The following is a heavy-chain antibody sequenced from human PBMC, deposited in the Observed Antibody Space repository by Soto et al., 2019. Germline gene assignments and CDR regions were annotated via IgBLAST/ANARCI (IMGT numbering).Heavy chain of an antibody. V-gene: IGHV1-3*01. J-gene: IGHJ4*02. D-gene: IGHD2-2*01. Sequence: QVPLVQSGAEVKKPGASVKVSCKASGYTFTSYAMHWVRQAPGQRLEWMGWINAGNGNTKYSQKFQGRVTITRDTSASTAYMELSSLRSEDTAVYYCARGYCSSTSCSYYFDYWGQGTLVTVSS. CDR1: GYTFTSYA. CDR3: ARGYCSSTSCSYYFDY. CDR2: INAGNGNT.